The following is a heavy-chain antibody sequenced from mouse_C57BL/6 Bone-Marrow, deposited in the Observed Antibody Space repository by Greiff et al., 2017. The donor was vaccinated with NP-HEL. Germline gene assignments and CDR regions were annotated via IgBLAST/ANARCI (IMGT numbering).Heavy chain of an antibody. Sequence: VQLQESGPGLVQPSQSLSITCTVSGFSLTSYGVHWVRQSPGKGLEWLGVIWSGGSTDYNAAFISRLSISKDNSKSQVFFKMNSLQADDTATYYCARKGRIYYGYDGYAMDYWGQGTSVTVSS. CDR3: ARKGRIYYGYDGYAMDY. D-gene: IGHD2-2*01. CDR1: GFSLTSYG. V-gene: IGHV2-2*01. CDR2: IWSGGST. J-gene: IGHJ4*01.